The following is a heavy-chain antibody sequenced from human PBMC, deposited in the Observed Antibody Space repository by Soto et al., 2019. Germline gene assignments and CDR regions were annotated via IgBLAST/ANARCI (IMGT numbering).Heavy chain of an antibody. CDR2: ISASNGNI. Sequence: QVQLVQSGAEVKKPGASVRVSCKASCYTFTTYGISWVRQAPGQGLEWMGWISASNGNIYYGQKFQGRVTMTTDSFTSTAYMELSSLTSDDTAVYYCARALPYSSSGDSWGRGTLVTVSS. CDR1: CYTFTTYG. D-gene: IGHD6-13*01. CDR3: ARALPYSSSGDS. J-gene: IGHJ4*02. V-gene: IGHV1-18*01.